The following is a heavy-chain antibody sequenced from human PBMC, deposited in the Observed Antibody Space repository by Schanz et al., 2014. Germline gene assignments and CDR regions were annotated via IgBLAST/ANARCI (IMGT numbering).Heavy chain of an antibody. J-gene: IGHJ4*02. D-gene: IGHD4-17*01. CDR1: GFTFSSYA. CDR2: IKQDGSEK. V-gene: IGHV3-7*04. CDR3: ARDAVTSVLTPGFYY. Sequence: EVQLVESGGGMVQPGGSLRLSCAASGFTFSSYAMSWVRQAPGKGLEWVANIKQDGSEKYYVDSVKGRFTISRDNAKKSLYLRMNSLRAEDTAVYYCARDAVTSVLTPGFYYWGQGTLVTVSS.